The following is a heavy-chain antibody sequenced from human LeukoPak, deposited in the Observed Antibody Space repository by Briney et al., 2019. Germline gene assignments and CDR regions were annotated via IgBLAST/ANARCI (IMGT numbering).Heavy chain of an antibody. CDR2: INYSGST. Sequence: SETLSLTCTVSGGSVSSTTYYWSWIRQPPGKGLEWIASINYSGSTYYNPSLKSRVTISVDTSENQFSLKLSSVTAADTAVYYCARVPIFGVGPLLDAFDIWGQGTMVTVSS. D-gene: IGHD3-3*02. J-gene: IGHJ3*02. CDR3: ARVPIFGVGPLLDAFDI. V-gene: IGHV4-39*01. CDR1: GGSVSSTTYY.